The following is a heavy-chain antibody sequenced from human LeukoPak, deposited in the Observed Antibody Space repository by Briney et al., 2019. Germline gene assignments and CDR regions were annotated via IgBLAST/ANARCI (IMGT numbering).Heavy chain of an antibody. CDR2: ISYDGSNK. D-gene: IGHD3-10*01. J-gene: IGHJ6*03. V-gene: IGHV3-30*18. CDR3: AKDLLWFGEGYYYYMDV. Sequence: GGSLRLSRAASGFTFSHHGMHWVRQAPGKGLEWVAVISYDGSNKYYADSVKGRFTISRDNSKNTLYLQMNSLRAEDTAVYYCAKDLLWFGEGYYYYMDVWGKGTTVTVSS. CDR1: GFTFSHHG.